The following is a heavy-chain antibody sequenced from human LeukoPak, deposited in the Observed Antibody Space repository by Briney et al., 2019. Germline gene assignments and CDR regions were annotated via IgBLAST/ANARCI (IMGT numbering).Heavy chain of an antibody. CDR1: GFTFSSYG. CDR2: ISYDGSNK. CDR3: ARGADPNVLWFGELLLGH. J-gene: IGHJ4*02. V-gene: IGHV3-30*03. D-gene: IGHD3-10*01. Sequence: GRSLRLSCAASGFTFSSYGMHWVRQAPGKGLEWVAVISYDGSNKYYADSVKGRFTISRDNSKNTLYLQMNSLRAEDTAVHYCARGADPNVLWFGELLLGHWGQGTLVTVSS.